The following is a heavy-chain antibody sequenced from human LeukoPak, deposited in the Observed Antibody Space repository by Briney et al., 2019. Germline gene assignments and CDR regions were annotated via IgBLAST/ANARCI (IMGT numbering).Heavy chain of an antibody. D-gene: IGHD4-17*01. V-gene: IGHV3-21*01. J-gene: IGHJ2*01. CDR1: GFSFSSYS. CDR3: ARDNTLPVTTTYRPHWYFDL. Sequence: PGGCLRLSCTASGFSFSSYSMTWVRQAPGKGLEWVSSFTSRSGSIYYADSVKGRFTISRDNAKNSLFLQMNSLRVEDTAIYYCARDNTLPVTTTYRPHWYFDLWGRGTQVTVSS. CDR2: FTSRSGSI.